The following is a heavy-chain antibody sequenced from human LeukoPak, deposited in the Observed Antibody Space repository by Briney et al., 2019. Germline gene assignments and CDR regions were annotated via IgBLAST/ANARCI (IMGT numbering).Heavy chain of an antibody. CDR1: GFTFSSYS. J-gene: IGHJ4*02. CDR3: ARGWYYYESSGYYFDS. D-gene: IGHD3-22*01. Sequence: GGSLRLSCAASGFTFSSYSMNWVRQAPGKGLEWVSSISSSSSYIYYADSVKGRFTISRDNSKNTLYLQMNSLRAEDTAVYYCARGWYYYESSGYYFDSWGQGTLVTVSS. V-gene: IGHV3-21*01. CDR2: ISSSSSYI.